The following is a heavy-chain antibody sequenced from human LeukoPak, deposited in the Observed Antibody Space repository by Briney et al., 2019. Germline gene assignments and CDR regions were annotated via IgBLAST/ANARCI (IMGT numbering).Heavy chain of an antibody. Sequence: GGSLRLSCAHSGFTFSSDSMNWVGQAPGKGLEWVSSISSSSSYADSVKGRFTISRDNAKNSLYLQMNSLRAEDTAVYYCARGSDFDCWGQGTLVTVSS. V-gene: IGHV3-21*01. D-gene: IGHD1-26*01. CDR3: ARGSDFDC. J-gene: IGHJ4*02. CDR1: GFTFSSDS. CDR2: ISSSSS.